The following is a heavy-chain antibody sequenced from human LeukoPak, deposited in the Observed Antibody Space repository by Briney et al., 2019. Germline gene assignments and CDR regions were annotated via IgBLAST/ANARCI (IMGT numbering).Heavy chain of an antibody. D-gene: IGHD1-26*01. CDR3: ARSYSGSYYLFSHYYYYGMDV. CDR2: INHSGST. Sequence: PSETLSLTCAVYGGSFSGYYWSWIRQPPGKGLEWIGEINHSGSTNYNPSLKSRVTISVDTSKNQFSLKLSSVTAADTAVYYCARSYSGSYYLFSHYYYYGMDVWGQGTTVTVSS. V-gene: IGHV4-34*01. CDR1: GGSFSGYY. J-gene: IGHJ6*02.